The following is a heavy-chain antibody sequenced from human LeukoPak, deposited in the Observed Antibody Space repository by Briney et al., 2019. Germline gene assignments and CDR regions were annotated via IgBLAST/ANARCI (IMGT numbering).Heavy chain of an antibody. Sequence: GGSLRLSCAASRFTFSIYAMSWVRRAPGKGREGVPAISGSGGSTYYADSVKGRFTISRHNSKNTLYLQMNSLRAEDTDVYYCARARFNYYDTSGFQWYFDYWGQGALVTVSS. CDR1: RFTFSIYA. CDR2: ISGSGGST. J-gene: IGHJ4*02. D-gene: IGHD3-22*01. V-gene: IGHV3-23*01. CDR3: ARARFNYYDTSGFQWYFDY.